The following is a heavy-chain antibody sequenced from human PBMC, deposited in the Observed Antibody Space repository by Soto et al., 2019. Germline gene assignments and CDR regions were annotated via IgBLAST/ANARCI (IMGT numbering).Heavy chain of an antibody. V-gene: IGHV4-39*01. CDR2: IFYSGST. CDR1: GGSISSSSYY. D-gene: IGHD2-15*01. J-gene: IGHJ6*02. CDR3: ARHLTYCSAGSCYSDFPYYGMDV. Sequence: SETLSLTCTVSGGSISSSSYYLGWIRQPPGKGLEWIGSIFYSGSTYYNPSLKSRVTISVDTSKNQFSLKLSSVTAADTAVYYCARHLTYCSAGSCYSDFPYYGMDVWGQGTTVTSP.